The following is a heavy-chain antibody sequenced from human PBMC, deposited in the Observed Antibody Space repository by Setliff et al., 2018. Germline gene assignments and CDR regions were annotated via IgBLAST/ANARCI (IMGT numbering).Heavy chain of an antibody. Sequence: ASVKVSCKASGYIFAGYYMHWVRQAPGQGLEWMGWISGHNGKTNIAQKFQGRLTMTTDTTTAYMELWSLTSDDTAIYFCAKEPALSLTESIRRSYYDYALDVWGQGTTVTVSS. D-gene: IGHD3-10*01. CDR3: AKEPALSLTESIRRSYYDYALDV. CDR2: ISGHNGKT. J-gene: IGHJ6*02. CDR1: GYIFAGYY. V-gene: IGHV1-18*04.